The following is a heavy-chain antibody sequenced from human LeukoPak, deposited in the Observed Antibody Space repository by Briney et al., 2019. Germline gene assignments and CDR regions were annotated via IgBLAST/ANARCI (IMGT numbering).Heavy chain of an antibody. CDR1: GYTFTSYD. V-gene: IGHV1-8*01. J-gene: IGHJ6*02. CDR3: AGTYCGGDCASRYYYGMDV. D-gene: IGHD2-21*02. Sequence: ASVKVSCKASGYTFTSYDIHWVRQATGQGLEWMGWMNPNSGNTGYAQKFQGRVTMTRSTSISTAYMELSSLRSEDTAVYYCAGTYCGGDCASRYYYGMDVWGQGTTVTVSS. CDR2: MNPNSGNT.